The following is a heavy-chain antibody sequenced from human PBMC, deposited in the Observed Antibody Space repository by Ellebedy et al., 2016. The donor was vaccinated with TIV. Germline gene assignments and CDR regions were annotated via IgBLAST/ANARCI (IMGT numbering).Heavy chain of an antibody. V-gene: IGHV1-69*13. J-gene: IGHJ3*02. CDR1: GGTFSSYA. CDR3: AKKYSDASDIDLDAFDI. Sequence: SVKVSCXASGGTFSSYAISWVRQTPGQGLELMGGFIPLFGTANYAQKFQGRVTITADDSTSTAYMELSSLRSEDTAVYYCAKKYSDASDIDLDAFDIWGQGTMVTVSS. CDR2: FIPLFGTA. D-gene: IGHD2-15*01.